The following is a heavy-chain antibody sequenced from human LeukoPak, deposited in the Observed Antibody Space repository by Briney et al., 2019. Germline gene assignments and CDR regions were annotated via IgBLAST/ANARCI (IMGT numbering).Heavy chain of an antibody. Sequence: GGSLRLSCAASGFTFSSYSMNWVRQAPGKGLEWVSSISSSSSYIYYADSVKGRFTISRDNAKNSLYLQMNSLRAEDTAVYYCAREGSGGYYWFDPWGQGTLVTVSS. CDR2: ISSSSSYI. J-gene: IGHJ5*02. CDR1: GFTFSSYS. V-gene: IGHV3-21*01. D-gene: IGHD1-26*01. CDR3: AREGSGGYYWFDP.